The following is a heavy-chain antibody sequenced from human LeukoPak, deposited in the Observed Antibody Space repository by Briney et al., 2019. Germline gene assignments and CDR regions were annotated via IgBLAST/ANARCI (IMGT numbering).Heavy chain of an antibody. CDR1: GGSISSYY. CDR2: IYYSGST. D-gene: IGHD6-19*01. J-gene: IGHJ3*01. Sequence: SETLSLTCTVSGGSISSYYWSWIRQPPGKGLEWIGYIYYSGSTNYNPSLKSRVTISVDTSKNQFSLQLTSMTAAGTAVYYCARLRAMAGHRGGFDFWGRGTMVTVSS. V-gene: IGHV4-59*08. CDR3: ARLRAMAGHRGGFDF.